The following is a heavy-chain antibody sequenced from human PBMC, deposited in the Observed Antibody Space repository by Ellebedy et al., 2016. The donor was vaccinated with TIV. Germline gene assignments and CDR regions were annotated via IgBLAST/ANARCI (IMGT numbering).Heavy chain of an antibody. D-gene: IGHD6-13*01. Sequence: PGGSLRLSCAASGFTFSRYSMNWVRQAPGKGLEWVSFISSSSTYIYYADSVKGRFTISSDNAKNSLFLQMNSLRAADTAVYYCARDPLMTTCITPAGDYWGQGILVTVSS. CDR2: ISSSSTYI. V-gene: IGHV3-21*01. J-gene: IGHJ4*02. CDR1: GFTFSRYS. CDR3: ARDPLMTTCITPAGDY.